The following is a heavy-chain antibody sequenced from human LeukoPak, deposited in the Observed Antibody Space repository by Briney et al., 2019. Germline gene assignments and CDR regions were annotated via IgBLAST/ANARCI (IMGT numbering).Heavy chain of an antibody. Sequence: SETLSLTCTVSGGSISSSSYYWGWIRQPPGKGLEWIGEINHSGSTNYNPSLKSRVTISVDTSKNQFSLKLSSVTAADTAVYYCARGYRNIVVVPAAHFDYWGQGTLVTVSS. J-gene: IGHJ4*02. D-gene: IGHD2-2*01. CDR2: INHSGST. V-gene: IGHV4-39*07. CDR1: GGSISSSSYY. CDR3: ARGYRNIVVVPAAHFDY.